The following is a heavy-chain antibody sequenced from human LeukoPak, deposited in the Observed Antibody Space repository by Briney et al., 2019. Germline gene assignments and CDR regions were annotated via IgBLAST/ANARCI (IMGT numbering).Heavy chain of an antibody. CDR1: GFTLSGYA. J-gene: IGHJ4*02. CDR3: ARGVKYDNSGFYCLDY. Sequence: GGSLRLSCAASGFTLSGYAMNWVRQAPGKGLEWVSSISTGGTYIYYAESVKGRFTISRDDAKNSLYLQMNGLRAEDTAVYYCARGVKYDNSGFYCLDYWGQGTLVTASS. D-gene: IGHD3-22*01. V-gene: IGHV3-21*01. CDR2: ISTGGTYI.